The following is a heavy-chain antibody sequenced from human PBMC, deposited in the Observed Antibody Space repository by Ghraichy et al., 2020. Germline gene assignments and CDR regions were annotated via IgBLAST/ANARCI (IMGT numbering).Heavy chain of an antibody. D-gene: IGHD2-15*01. CDR1: GFTFGSFE. V-gene: IGHV3-48*03. Sequence: GESLNISCAASGFTFGSFEMHWVRQAPGKGLQWVSYISTSGSSISFANSVQGRFTFSRDNARNSLYLQMSSLRADDTALYYWVREVRDATGRGACDMWGQGTKVTFSS. CDR3: VREVRDATGRGACDM. J-gene: IGHJ3*02. CDR2: ISTSGSSI.